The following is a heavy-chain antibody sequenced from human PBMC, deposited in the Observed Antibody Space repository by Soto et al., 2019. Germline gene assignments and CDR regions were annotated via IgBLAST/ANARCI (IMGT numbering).Heavy chain of an antibody. Sequence: GASVKVSCKASGYTFTSYGISWVRQAPGQGLEWMGWISAYNGNTNYAQKLQGRVTMTTDTSTSTAYMELRSLRSDDTAVYYCARDSSSFSVRGLNYWGQGTLVTVSS. CDR2: ISAYNGNT. D-gene: IGHD6-6*01. CDR3: ARDSSSFSVRGLNY. J-gene: IGHJ4*02. V-gene: IGHV1-18*01. CDR1: GYTFTSYG.